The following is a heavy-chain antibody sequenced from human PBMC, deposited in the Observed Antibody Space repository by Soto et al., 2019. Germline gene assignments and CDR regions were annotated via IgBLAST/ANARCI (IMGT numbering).Heavy chain of an antibody. CDR3: ARAKDIVLVPAALLDY. V-gene: IGHV3-30-3*01. D-gene: IGHD2-2*02. Sequence: QVQLVESGGGVVQPGRSLRLSCAASGFTFSSYAMHWVRQAPGKGLEWVAVISYDGSNKYYADSVKGRFTISRDNSQNTLYLQMNSLRAEDTAVYYCARAKDIVLVPAALLDYWGQGTLVTVSS. CDR1: GFTFSSYA. J-gene: IGHJ4*02. CDR2: ISYDGSNK.